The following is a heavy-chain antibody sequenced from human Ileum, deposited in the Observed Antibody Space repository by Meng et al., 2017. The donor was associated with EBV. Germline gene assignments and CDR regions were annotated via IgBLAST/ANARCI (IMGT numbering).Heavy chain of an antibody. Sequence: QVQLVQSGAVVKKPGSSGKVACKTSGGSFSTHTFSWVRQAPGQGLEWMGGLIAAFDKTKAAPRFQDRVTFTADESTSTAYMELSSLTFDDTAVYFCARGRRNEPLFDYWGQGTLVTV. CDR2: LIAAFDKT. J-gene: IGHJ4*02. CDR1: GGSFSTHT. V-gene: IGHV1-69*13. D-gene: IGHD1-14*01. CDR3: ARGRRNEPLFDY.